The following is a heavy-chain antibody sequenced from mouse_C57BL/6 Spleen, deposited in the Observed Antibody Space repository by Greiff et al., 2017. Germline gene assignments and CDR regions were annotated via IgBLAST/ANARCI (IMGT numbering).Heavy chain of an antibody. Sequence: QVQLQQPGAELVKPGASVKLSCKASGYTFTSYWMHWVKQRPGQGLEWIGMIHPNSGSTNYNEKFKSKATLTVDKSSSTAYMQLSSLTSEDSAVYYCARYLSTTVVATRAMDYWGQGTSVTVSS. CDR3: ARYLSTTVVATRAMDY. D-gene: IGHD1-1*01. CDR1: GYTFTSYW. V-gene: IGHV1-64*01. CDR2: IHPNSGST. J-gene: IGHJ4*01.